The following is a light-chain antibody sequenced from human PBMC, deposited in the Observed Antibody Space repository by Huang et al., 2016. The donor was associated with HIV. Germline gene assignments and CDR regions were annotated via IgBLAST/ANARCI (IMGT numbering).Light chain of an antibody. V-gene: IGKV4-1*01. J-gene: IGKJ1*01. CDR3: QQYDTSPWT. Sequence: DIVMTQSPDSLAVSLVERATINCKSSQSVLYRSNNKNYLAWYQQKPGQPPKLLIYWASTRESGVPDRFTGSGSGTDFSLTISSLQAEDVAVYYCQQYDTSPWTFGQGTKVEIK. CDR1: QSVLYRSNNKNY. CDR2: WAS.